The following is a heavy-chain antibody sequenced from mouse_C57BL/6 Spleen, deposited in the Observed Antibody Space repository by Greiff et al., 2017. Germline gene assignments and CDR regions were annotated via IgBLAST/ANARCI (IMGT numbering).Heavy chain of an antibody. CDR2: INYDGSST. CDR3: ARDRGVDGPWYFDV. V-gene: IGHV5-16*01. J-gene: IGHJ1*03. Sequence: DVQLVESEGGLVQPGSSMKLSCTASGFTFSDYYMAWVRQVPEKGLEWVANINYDGSSTYYLDSLKSRFIISRDNAKNILYLQMSSLKSEDTATYYCARDRGVDGPWYFDVWGTGTTVTVSS. CDR1: GFTFSDYY. D-gene: IGHD2-3*01.